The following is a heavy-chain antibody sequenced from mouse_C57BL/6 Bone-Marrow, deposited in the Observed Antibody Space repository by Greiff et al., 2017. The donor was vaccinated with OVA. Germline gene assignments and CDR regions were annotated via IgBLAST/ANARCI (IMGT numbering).Heavy chain of an antibody. CDR1: GYTFTSYW. CDR3: ARDYGSWFAY. Sequence: VQLQQSGAELVMPGASVKLSCKASGYTFTSYWMHWVKQRPGQGLEWIGEIDPSDSYTNYNQKFKGKSTLTVDKSSSTAYMQLSSLTSEDSAVYYCARDYGSWFAYWGQGTLVTVSA. CDR2: IDPSDSYT. D-gene: IGHD1-1*01. J-gene: IGHJ3*01. V-gene: IGHV1-69*01.